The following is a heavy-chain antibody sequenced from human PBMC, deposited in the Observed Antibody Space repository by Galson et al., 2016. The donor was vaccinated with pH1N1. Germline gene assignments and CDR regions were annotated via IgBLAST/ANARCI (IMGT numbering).Heavy chain of an antibody. J-gene: IGHJ6*02. Sequence: SLRLSCAASGFTFSDYYMSWIRQAPGKGLEWVSYISPSGSTIYYADSVKGRFTISRDNAKNSLYLQVNSLRSEDTAVYYCARELSCYPPCFYYYGMDVWGQGTTVTVSS. CDR2: ISPSGSTI. CDR1: GFTFSDYY. CDR3: ARELSCYPPCFYYYGMDV. D-gene: IGHD5-12*01. V-gene: IGHV3-11*04.